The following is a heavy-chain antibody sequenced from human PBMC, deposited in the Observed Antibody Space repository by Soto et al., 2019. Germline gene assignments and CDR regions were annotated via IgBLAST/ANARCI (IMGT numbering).Heavy chain of an antibody. V-gene: IGHV3-66*04. CDR3: ARHGYSYGGGYFDY. J-gene: IGHJ4*02. CDR1: GFTVSSNY. D-gene: IGHD5-18*01. Sequence: EVQLVESGGGLVQPGGSLRLSCAASGFTVSSNYMSWVRQAPGKGLEWVSVIYSGASAYHADSVKGRFTISRDNSKTTLYLHMNSLGAEDTAVYYCARHGYSYGGGYFDYWGQGTLVTVSS. CDR2: IYSGASA.